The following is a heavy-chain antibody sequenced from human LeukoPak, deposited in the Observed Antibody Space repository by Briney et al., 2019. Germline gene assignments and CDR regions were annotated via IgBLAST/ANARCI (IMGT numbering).Heavy chain of an antibody. Sequence: GRSLRLSCAASGFTFSSYAMHWVRQAPGKGLEWVAVISYDGSNKYYADSVKGRFTISGDNSKITLYLQMNSLRAEDTAVYYCAHAAIVYGSEGVDVWGQGTTVIVSS. V-gene: IGHV3-30-3*01. CDR1: GFTFSSYA. J-gene: IGHJ6*02. CDR3: AHAAIVYGSEGVDV. D-gene: IGHD3-10*01. CDR2: ISYDGSNK.